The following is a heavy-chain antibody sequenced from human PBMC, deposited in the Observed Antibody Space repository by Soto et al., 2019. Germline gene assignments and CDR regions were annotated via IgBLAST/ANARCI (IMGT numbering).Heavy chain of an antibody. CDR2: ISSSSSYI. V-gene: IGHV3-21*01. D-gene: IGHD6-19*01. CDR3: ARERQCLDFDAFYI. Sequence: EVQLVESGGGLVKPGGSLRLSCAASGFTFSSYSMNWVRQAPGKGLEWVSSISSSSSYIYYADSVKGRFTIARDNAKNSLYLQMNCLRAEDTAVYYCARERQCLDFDAFYILGQGTMVTVSS. J-gene: IGHJ3*02. CDR1: GFTFSSYS.